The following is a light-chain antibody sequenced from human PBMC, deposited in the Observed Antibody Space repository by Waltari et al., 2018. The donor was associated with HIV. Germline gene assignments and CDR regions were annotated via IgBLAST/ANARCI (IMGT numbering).Light chain of an antibody. CDR3: QQYNSHSYA. V-gene: IGKV1-5*03. J-gene: IGKJ2*01. Sequence: DVQMTQSPSTLSAGVGDKITTTGRASQIINNWLAWYQQKPGNPPKLFIYKTSYLESCVPSRFSGRGSGADFTLMIDVLQPDDVATYYCQQYNSHSYAFGQGTKVDVK. CDR2: KTS. CDR1: QIINNW.